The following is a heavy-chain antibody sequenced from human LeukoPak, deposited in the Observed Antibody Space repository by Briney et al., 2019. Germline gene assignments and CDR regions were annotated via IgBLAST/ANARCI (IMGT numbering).Heavy chain of an antibody. CDR2: IRYDGSDK. J-gene: IGHJ6*03. CDR3: AKVSYYCSSSSCPQYYYYMDV. D-gene: IGHD2-2*01. V-gene: IGHV3-30*02. Sequence: VGSLRVSCEASGFTFSSYGMHWVRQAPGKGLEWVAFIRYDGSDKYHADSVKGRLIISRDDSKNTLYLQMSSLRAEDTAVYYCAKVSYYCSSSSCPQYYYYMDVWGKGTTVTVPS. CDR1: GFTFSSYG.